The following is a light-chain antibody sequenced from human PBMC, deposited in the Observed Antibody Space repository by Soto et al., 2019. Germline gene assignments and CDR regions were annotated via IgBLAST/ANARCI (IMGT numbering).Light chain of an antibody. CDR2: GAS. Sequence: EIVMTQSPATLSVSPGERATLSFRASEFVRSNLAWYQQRPGQAPRLLIYGASTRATGIPDRFSGSGSGTDFTLTISRLEPEDFAVYYCQQYGSSPITFGQGTRLEIK. V-gene: IGKV3-20*01. CDR1: EFVRSN. CDR3: QQYGSSPIT. J-gene: IGKJ5*01.